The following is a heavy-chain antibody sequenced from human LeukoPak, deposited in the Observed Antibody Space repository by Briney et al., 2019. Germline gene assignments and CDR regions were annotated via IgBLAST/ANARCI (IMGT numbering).Heavy chain of an antibody. CDR3: AKDISSSGWYEHFDY. D-gene: IGHD6-19*01. Sequence: PGGSLRLSCAASGFTFSSYGMTWVRQAPGKGLEWVSSIIGRGTTTYYADSVKGRFTISRDNAKNSLYLQMNSLRAEDTALYYCAKDISSSGWYEHFDYWGQGTLVTVSS. J-gene: IGHJ4*02. CDR2: IIGRGTTT. V-gene: IGHV3-20*04. CDR1: GFTFSSYG.